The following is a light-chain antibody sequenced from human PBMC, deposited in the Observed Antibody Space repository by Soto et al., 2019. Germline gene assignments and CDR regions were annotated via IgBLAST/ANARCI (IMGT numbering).Light chain of an antibody. CDR2: NAS. CDR3: QVRHFLPRP. Sequence: TVVTQSSGPLSLSPGERATLSCRASQRVSSNYLAWYQQKPGQAPRLLIYNASNRATGIPLRFSGSGSGTDFTLTICCLEPEDFALYYCQVRHFLPRPFGQGTNVDI. J-gene: IGKJ1*01. CDR1: QRVSSNY. V-gene: IGKV3D-20*02.